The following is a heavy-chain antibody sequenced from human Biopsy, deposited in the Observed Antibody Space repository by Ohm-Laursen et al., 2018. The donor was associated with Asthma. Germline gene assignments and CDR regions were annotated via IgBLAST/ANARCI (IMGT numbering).Heavy chain of an antibody. CDR3: ASYEVVTAILPMDV. CDR1: GFTFSSYW. D-gene: IGHD2-21*02. V-gene: IGHV3-74*01. Sequence: SLRLSCAASGFTFSSYWMHWVRQAPGKGLVWVSRINSDGSSTSYADSVKGRFTISRDNAKNTLYLQMNSLRAEDTAVYYCASYEVVTAILPMDVWGQGTTVTVSS. J-gene: IGHJ6*02. CDR2: INSDGSST.